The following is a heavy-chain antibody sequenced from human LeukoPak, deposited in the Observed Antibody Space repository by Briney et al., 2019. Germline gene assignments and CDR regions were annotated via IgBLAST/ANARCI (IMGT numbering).Heavy chain of an antibody. V-gene: IGHV3-49*04. CDR3: TRATRISLFGVQYYFDY. D-gene: IGHD3-3*01. CDR2: IRSKTYVGTA. Sequence: GGSLRLSCSTSGFSIGAYALAWVRQGPGKGLEWVSFIRSKTYVGTADYAASVRGRFTISRDDSKSVAYLQMDSLKTEDTAVYYCTRATRISLFGVQYYFDYWGQGTLVTVSS. J-gene: IGHJ4*02. CDR1: GFSIGAYA.